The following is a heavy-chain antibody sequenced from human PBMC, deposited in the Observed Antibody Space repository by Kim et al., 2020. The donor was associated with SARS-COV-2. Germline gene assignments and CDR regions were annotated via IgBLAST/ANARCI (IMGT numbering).Heavy chain of an antibody. J-gene: IGHJ1*01. D-gene: IGHD6-13*01. V-gene: IGHV3-30*04. CDR3: ARVPAAGQGYFQH. CDR2: ISYDGSNK. Sequence: GGSLRLSCAASGFTFSSYAMHWVRQAPGKGLEWVAVISYDGSNKYYADSVKGRFTISRDNSKNTLYLQMNSLRAEDTAVYYCARVPAAGQGYFQHWGQGT. CDR1: GFTFSSYA.